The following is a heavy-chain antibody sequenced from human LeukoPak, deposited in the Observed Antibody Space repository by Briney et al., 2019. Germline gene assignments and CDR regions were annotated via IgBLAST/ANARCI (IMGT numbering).Heavy chain of an antibody. D-gene: IGHD3-10*01. V-gene: IGHV3-30*18. CDR3: AKGGMVRGVTNKIDY. J-gene: IGHJ4*02. CDR1: GFTFSSYG. Sequence: GRSLRLSCAASGFTFSSYGMHWVRQAPGKGLEWVAVISYDGSNKYYADSVKGRFTISRDNSKNTLYLQMNSLRAEDTAVYYCAKGGMVRGVTNKIDYWGQGTLVTVSS. CDR2: ISYDGSNK.